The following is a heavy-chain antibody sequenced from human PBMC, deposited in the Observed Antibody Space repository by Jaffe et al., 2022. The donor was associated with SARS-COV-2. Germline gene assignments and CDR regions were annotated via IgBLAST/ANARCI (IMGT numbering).Heavy chain of an antibody. CDR1: GLTFSSYW. V-gene: IGHV3-7*01. CDR3: ASGTKSWGSFNY. CDR2: IKQDGSEK. D-gene: IGHD2-8*01. Sequence: EVHLAESGGGLVQPGGSLRLSCAASGLTFSSYWMNWVRQAPGKGLEWVANIKQDGSEKKYVDSVKGRFTISRDNGKNALYLEMNSLRAEDTAVYYCASGTKSWGSFNYWGQGTLVTVSS. J-gene: IGHJ4*02.